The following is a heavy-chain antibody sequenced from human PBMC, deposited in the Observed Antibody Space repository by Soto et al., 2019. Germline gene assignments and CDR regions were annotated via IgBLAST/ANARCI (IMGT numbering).Heavy chain of an antibody. Sequence: PGGSLRLSCSASGFTFSSYWMSWVRQAPGKGLEWVANIKQDGSEKYYVDSVKGRFTISRDNAKNSLYLQMNSLRAEDTAVYYCARESGANYDILTGYFTWFDPWGQGTLVTVSS. CDR1: GFTFSSYW. CDR2: IKQDGSEK. J-gene: IGHJ5*02. V-gene: IGHV3-7*05. CDR3: ARESGANYDILTGYFTWFDP. D-gene: IGHD3-9*01.